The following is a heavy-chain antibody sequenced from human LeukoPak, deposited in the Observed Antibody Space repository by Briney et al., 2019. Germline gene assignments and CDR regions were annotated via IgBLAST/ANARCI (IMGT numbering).Heavy chain of an antibody. V-gene: IGHV3-74*01. CDR2: INSDGSST. CDR1: GFTFRSYW. D-gene: IGHD6-13*01. Sequence: GGSLRLSCAASGFTFRSYWMHWVGQAPGKGLLWVSRINSDGSSTSYADAVKGRFTISRDNAKNTLYLQMNSLRAEDTAVYYCARVEVAAAATKPDYWGQGTLVTVSS. CDR3: ARVEVAAAATKPDY. J-gene: IGHJ4*02.